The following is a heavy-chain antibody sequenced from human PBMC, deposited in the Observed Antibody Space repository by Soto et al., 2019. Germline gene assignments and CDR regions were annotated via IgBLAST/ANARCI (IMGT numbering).Heavy chain of an antibody. D-gene: IGHD6-6*01. CDR3: ARDTSSSFDY. Sequence: GGSLRLSCAASGFTVSSNYMSWVRQAPGQGLEWVSVIYSGGSTDYADSVKGRFTISRDNSKNTLYLQMNSLRAEDTAVYYCARDTSSSFDYWGQGTLVTVSS. V-gene: IGHV3-66*02. CDR1: GFTVSSNY. CDR2: IYSGGST. J-gene: IGHJ4*02.